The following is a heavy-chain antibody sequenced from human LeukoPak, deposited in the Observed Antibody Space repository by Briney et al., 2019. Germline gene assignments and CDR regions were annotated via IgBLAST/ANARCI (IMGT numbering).Heavy chain of an antibody. V-gene: IGHV3-33*01. CDR2: IWYDGSNK. D-gene: IGHD2-21*02. Sequence: GGSLRLSCAASGFTFSSYGMHWVRQAPGKGLEGVAVIWYDGSNKYYADSVKGRFTISRDNSKNTLYLQMNSLRAEDTAVYYCARDWTSYCGGDCPVDYWGQGTLVTVSS. CDR1: GFTFSSYG. CDR3: ARDWTSYCGGDCPVDY. J-gene: IGHJ4*02.